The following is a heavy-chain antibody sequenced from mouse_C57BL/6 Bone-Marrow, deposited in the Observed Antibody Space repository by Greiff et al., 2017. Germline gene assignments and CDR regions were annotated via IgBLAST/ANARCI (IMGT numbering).Heavy chain of an antibody. Sequence: QVQLKESGAELVRPGASVKLSCKASGYTFTDYYINWVKQRPGQGLEWIARIYPGSGNTYYNEKFKGKATLTAEKSSSTAYMQLSSLTSEDSAVYFWAAGGGYYAMDYWGKGTSVTVA. CDR1: GYTFTDYY. CDR2: IYPGSGNT. D-gene: IGHD3-1*01. CDR3: AAGGGYYAMDY. V-gene: IGHV1-76*01. J-gene: IGHJ4*01.